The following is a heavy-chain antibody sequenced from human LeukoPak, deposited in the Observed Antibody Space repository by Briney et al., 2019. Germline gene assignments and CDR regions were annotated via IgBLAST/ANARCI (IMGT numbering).Heavy chain of an antibody. CDR3: ARVGGSGSSPFDP. V-gene: IGHV4-59*01. CDR2: IYYSGST. J-gene: IGHJ5*02. D-gene: IGHD3-10*01. CDR1: GGSISSYY. Sequence: SETLSLTCTVSGGSISSYYWSWIRQPPGKGLEWIGYIYYSGSTNYNPSLKSRVTISVDTSKNQFSLKLSSVTAADTAVYYCARVGGSGSSPFDPWGQGTLVTVSS.